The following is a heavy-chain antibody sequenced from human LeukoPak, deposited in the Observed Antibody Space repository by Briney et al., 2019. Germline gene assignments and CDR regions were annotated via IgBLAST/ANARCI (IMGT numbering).Heavy chain of an antibody. V-gene: IGHV3-30*04. CDR3: IGSTLYYFDY. CDR2: ISYDGSNK. D-gene: IGHD2-2*01. Sequence: PGRSLRLSCAASGFTFSSYAMHWVRQAPGKGLEWVAVISYDGSNKYYADSVKGRFTISRDNYKKTLYLQMNSLRAEDTAVYYCIGSTLYYFDYWGQGTLVTVSS. J-gene: IGHJ4*02. CDR1: GFTFSSYA.